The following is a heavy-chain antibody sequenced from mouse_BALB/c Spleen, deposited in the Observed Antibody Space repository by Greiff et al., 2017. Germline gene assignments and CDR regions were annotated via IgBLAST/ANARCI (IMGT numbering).Heavy chain of an antibody. J-gene: IGHJ2*01. CDR3: ARESYYYGSSYGYFDY. Sequence: EVKLMESGGGLVKPGGSLKLSCAASGFTFSSYAMSWVRQSPEKRLEWVAEISSGGSYTYYPDTVTGRFTISRDNAKNTLYLEMSSLRSEDTAMYYCARESYYYGSSYGYFDYWGQGTTLTVSS. V-gene: IGHV5-9-4*01. D-gene: IGHD1-1*01. CDR2: ISSGGSYT. CDR1: GFTFSSYA.